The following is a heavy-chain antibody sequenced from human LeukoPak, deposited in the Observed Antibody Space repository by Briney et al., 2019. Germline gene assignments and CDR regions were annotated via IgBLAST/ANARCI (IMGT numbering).Heavy chain of an antibody. D-gene: IGHD4-17*01. V-gene: IGHV1-18*01. J-gene: IGHJ4*02. Sequence: ASVKVSCKASGYTFTGYGISWVRQAPGQGLEWMGWISAYNGNTNYAQKLQGRVTMTTDTSTSTAYMELRSLRSDDTAVYYCARSDYGDYLVDYWGQGTLVTVSS. CDR1: GYTFTGYG. CDR3: ARSDYGDYLVDY. CDR2: ISAYNGNT.